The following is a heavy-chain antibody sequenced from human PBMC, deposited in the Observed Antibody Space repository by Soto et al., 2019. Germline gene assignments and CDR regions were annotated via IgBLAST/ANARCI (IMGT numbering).Heavy chain of an antibody. CDR1: GDSISRGGHY. CDR3: ARTSGETVYYYYGMDV. V-gene: IGHV4-34*01. Sequence: SETLSLTCTVSGDSISRGGHYWSWIRQHPGEGLEWIGEINHSGSTNYNPSLKSRVTISVDTSKNQFSLKLSSVTAADTAVYYCARTSGETVYYYYGMDVWGQGTTVTVSS. J-gene: IGHJ6*02. D-gene: IGHD1-1*01. CDR2: INHSGST.